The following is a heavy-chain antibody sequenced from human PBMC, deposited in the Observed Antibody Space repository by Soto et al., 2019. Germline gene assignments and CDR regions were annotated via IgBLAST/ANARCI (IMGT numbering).Heavy chain of an antibody. D-gene: IGHD3-16*01. CDR3: ARWGTTGGLDV. J-gene: IGHJ1*01. Sequence: QVQLVESGGGVVQPGTCLRLYCVGSGFTFRSYVIPWVRQAPGKGLEWVALTSYDGSNKDYGDSVKGRFTISRDNSRNTVDLQMDSLRREDTALYYCARWGTTGGLDVWGQGTLVSVSS. CDR1: GFTFRSYV. CDR2: TSYDGSNK. V-gene: IGHV3-33*05.